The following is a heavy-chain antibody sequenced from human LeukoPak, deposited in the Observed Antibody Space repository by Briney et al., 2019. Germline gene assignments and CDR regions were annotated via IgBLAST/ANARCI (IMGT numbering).Heavy chain of an antibody. CDR2: IASDGSST. Sequence: GGSLRLSCAASGFTFSSYWMNWVRQAPGKGLVWVSRIASDGSSTTYADSVKGRFSISRDNAKNTVYLQMNSLRAEDTAMYYCARLTSYYFDYWGQGTLVPVSS. CDR1: GFTFSSYW. D-gene: IGHD4/OR15-4a*01. V-gene: IGHV3-74*01. CDR3: ARLTSYYFDY. J-gene: IGHJ4*02.